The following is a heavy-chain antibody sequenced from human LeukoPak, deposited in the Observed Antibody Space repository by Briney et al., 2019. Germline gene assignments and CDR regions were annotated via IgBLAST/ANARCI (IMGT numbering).Heavy chain of an antibody. CDR3: AREVMVRGVIITLGNWFDP. Sequence: PSETLSLTCTVSGGSISSYYWSWIRQPAGKGLEWIRRIYTSGSTNYNPSLKSRVTMSVDTSKNQFSLKLSSVTAADTAVYYCAREVMVRGVIITLGNWFDPWGQGTLVTVSS. CDR2: IYTSGST. V-gene: IGHV4-4*07. D-gene: IGHD3-10*01. CDR1: GGSISSYY. J-gene: IGHJ5*02.